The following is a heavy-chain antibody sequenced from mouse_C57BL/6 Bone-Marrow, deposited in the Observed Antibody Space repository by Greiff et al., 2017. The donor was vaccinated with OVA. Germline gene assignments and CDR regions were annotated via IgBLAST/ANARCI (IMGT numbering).Heavy chain of an antibody. D-gene: IGHD2-4*01. J-gene: IGHJ3*01. Sequence: EVQLQQSGPELVKPGASVKIPCKASGYTFTDYNLDWVKQSHGKSLEWIGDINPNNGGTIYNQKFKGKATLTVDKSSSTAYMELRSLTSEDTAVYYCASIYYDYAWFAYWGQGTLVTVSA. CDR2: INPNNGGT. V-gene: IGHV1-18*01. CDR3: ASIYYDYAWFAY. CDR1: GYTFTDYN.